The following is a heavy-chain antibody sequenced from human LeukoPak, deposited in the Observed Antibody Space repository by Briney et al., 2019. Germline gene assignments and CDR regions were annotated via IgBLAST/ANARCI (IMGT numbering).Heavy chain of an antibody. CDR2: SGGAT. J-gene: IGHJ4*02. V-gene: IGHV3-64D*09. D-gene: IGHD7-27*01. CDR3: IKDRTGTYSFDY. Sequence: PGGSLRLSCEASGFTLSSYSMHWVRQAPGKGLEYVSTSGGATYYADSVKGRFTISRDNAKNTLYLQMSSLRAEDTAVYYCIKDRTGTYSFDYWGQGTLVTVSS. CDR1: GFTLSSYS.